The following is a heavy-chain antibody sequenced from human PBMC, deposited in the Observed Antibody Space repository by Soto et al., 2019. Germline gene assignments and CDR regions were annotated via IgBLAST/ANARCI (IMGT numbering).Heavy chain of an antibody. CDR1: GFTISDKY. Sequence: EVQLVETGGGLIQPGGSLRLSCAASGFTISDKYMSWVRQAPGKGLEWVSVINGGGDTFYPDSVKGRFTISRDNSENTLYLQMNNLRAEDTAIYYCASRPNIPTITNGSWPLDFWGTGTLVTVSS. V-gene: IGHV3-53*02. CDR2: INGGGDT. D-gene: IGHD4-4*01. CDR3: ASRPNIPTITNGSWPLDF. J-gene: IGHJ4*02.